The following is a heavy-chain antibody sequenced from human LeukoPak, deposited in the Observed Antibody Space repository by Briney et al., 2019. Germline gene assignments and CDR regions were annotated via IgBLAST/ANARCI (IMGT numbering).Heavy chain of an antibody. CDR3: ARSGVLRYFDWSREYNWFDP. CDR2: INPNSGGT. V-gene: IGHV1-2*04. J-gene: IGHJ5*02. D-gene: IGHD3-9*01. CDR1: GYTFTGYY. Sequence: ASVKVSCKASGYTFTGYYMHWVRQAPGQGLEWMGWINPNSGGTNYAQKFQGWVTMTRDTSISTAYMELSRLRSDDTAVYYCARSGVLRYFDWSREYNWFDPWAREPWSPSPQ.